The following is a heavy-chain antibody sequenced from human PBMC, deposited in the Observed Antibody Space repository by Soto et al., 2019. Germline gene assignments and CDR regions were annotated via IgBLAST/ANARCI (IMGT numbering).Heavy chain of an antibody. J-gene: IGHJ3*02. CDR3: AKDESGAADI. CDR2: IDSRGKT. D-gene: IGHD7-27*01. CDR1: GGSINGYY. V-gene: IGHV4-4*07. Sequence: KPSETLSLTCTVSGGSINGYYWNWIRQSAGKGLEWIGRIDSRGKTNYTPSLKSRVTMSIDTSKNQFSLSLRFVTAADSAVYLCAKDESGAADIWGQGTMVTVSS.